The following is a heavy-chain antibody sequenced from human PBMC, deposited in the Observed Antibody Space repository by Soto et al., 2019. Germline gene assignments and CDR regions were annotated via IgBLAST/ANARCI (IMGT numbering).Heavy chain of an antibody. V-gene: IGHV3-23*01. D-gene: IGHD2-2*01. CDR3: AKGYCSSTSCYFRSPPGFDY. CDR2: ISGSGGST. CDR1: GFTFSSYA. J-gene: IGHJ4*02. Sequence: GGSLRLSCAASGFTFSSYAMSWVRQAPGKGLEWVSAISGSGGSTYYADSVKGRFTISRDNSKNTLYLQMNSLRAEDTAVYYCAKGYCSSTSCYFRSPPGFDYWGQGTLVTVSS.